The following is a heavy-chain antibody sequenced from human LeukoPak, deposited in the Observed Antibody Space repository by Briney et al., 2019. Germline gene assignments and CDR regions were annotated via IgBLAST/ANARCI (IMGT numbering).Heavy chain of an antibody. V-gene: IGHV1-2*02. CDR3: ARGHPVLLWFGELFPDFDY. J-gene: IGHJ4*02. CDR1: GYTFTGYY. D-gene: IGHD3-10*01. Sequence: ASVKVSCTASGYTFTGYYMHWVRQAPGQGLEWMGWINPNSGGTNYAQKFQGRVTMTRDTSISTAYMELSRLRSDDTAVYYCARGHPVLLWFGELFPDFDYWGQGTLVTVSS. CDR2: INPNSGGT.